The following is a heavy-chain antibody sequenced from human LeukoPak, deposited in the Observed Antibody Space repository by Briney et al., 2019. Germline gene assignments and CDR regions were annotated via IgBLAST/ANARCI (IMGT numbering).Heavy chain of an antibody. CDR1: EFTFSSYA. CDR2: ISGSGGST. D-gene: IGHD4-23*01. J-gene: IGHJ4*02. Sequence: PGGSLRLSCAASEFTFSSYAMSWVRQAPGKGLEWVSAISGSGGSTYYADSVKGRFTISRDNSKNTLYLQMNSLRAEDTAVYYCAKDRYYGGNSGGPFDYWGQGTLVTVSS. CDR3: AKDRYYGGNSGGPFDY. V-gene: IGHV3-23*01.